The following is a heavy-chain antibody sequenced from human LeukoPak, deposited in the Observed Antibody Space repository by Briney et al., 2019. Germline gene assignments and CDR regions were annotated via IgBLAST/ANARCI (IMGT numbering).Heavy chain of an antibody. D-gene: IGHD1-26*01. CDR1: GFTLSSYA. CDR2: ISSSSSYI. CDR3: ASTSGGGSYPFNY. V-gene: IGHV3-21*01. J-gene: IGHJ4*02. Sequence: GGSLRLSCAASGFTLSSYAMSWVRQAPGKGLEWVSSISSSSSYIYYADSVKGRFTISRDNAKNSLYLQMNSLRAEDTAVYYCASTSGGGSYPFNYWGQGTLVTVSS.